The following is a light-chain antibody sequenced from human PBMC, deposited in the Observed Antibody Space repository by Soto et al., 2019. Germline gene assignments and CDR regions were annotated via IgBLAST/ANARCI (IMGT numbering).Light chain of an antibody. J-gene: IGLJ1*01. CDR3: AAWDGSLNVYV. CDR1: SSSIGSDS. V-gene: IGLV1-44*01. Sequence: QAVVTQPPSASGTPGQRVTISCSGSSSSIGSDSVNWYQQLPRTAPKVLIYTNNQRPSGVPDRFSSSKSGTSASLAISGLQSEDEADYYCAAWDGSLNVYVFGTGTKLTVL. CDR2: TNN.